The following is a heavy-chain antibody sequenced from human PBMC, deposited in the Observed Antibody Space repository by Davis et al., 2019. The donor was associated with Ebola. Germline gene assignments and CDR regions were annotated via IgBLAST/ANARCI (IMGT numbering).Heavy chain of an antibody. V-gene: IGHV3-30*04. J-gene: IGHJ4*02. CDR1: GFTFSNYA. CDR2: ISYDGSDK. Sequence: GESLKISCAASGFTFSNYAMHWVRQAPGKGLEWVAVISYDGSDKYYADSVKGRFTISRDNSKNTLYLQMNSLRPEDTAVYYCGVQGDYWGQGTLVTVSS. CDR3: GVQGDY.